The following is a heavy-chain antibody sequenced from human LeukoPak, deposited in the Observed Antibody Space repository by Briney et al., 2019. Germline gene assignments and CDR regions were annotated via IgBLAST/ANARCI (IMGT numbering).Heavy chain of an antibody. V-gene: IGHV3-21*01. CDR2: ISSSSSYI. D-gene: IGHD1-26*01. J-gene: IGHJ4*02. Sequence: GGSLRLSCAASGFTFSSYSMNWVRQAPGKGLEWVSSISSSSSYIYYADAVKGRFTISRDNAKNSLYLQMNSLRAEDTAVYYCAFQWELDTLDYWGQGTLVTVSS. CDR1: GFTFSSYS. CDR3: AFQWELDTLDY.